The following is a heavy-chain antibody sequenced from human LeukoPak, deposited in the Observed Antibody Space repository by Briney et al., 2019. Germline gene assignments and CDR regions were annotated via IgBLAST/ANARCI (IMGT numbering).Heavy chain of an antibody. V-gene: IGHV4-39*01. CDR1: GGSITYSHYY. J-gene: IGHJ4*02. Sequence: PSETLSLTCRVSGGSITYSHYYWGWVRQPPGKGLEWIGGIYYSGSTYYNPSLKSRVTISVDTSRNEFSLRLSSVTAADTALYFCARQSGSYGGVLDNWGQGILGTVSS. CDR3: ARQSGSYGGVLDN. CDR2: IYYSGST. D-gene: IGHD1-26*01.